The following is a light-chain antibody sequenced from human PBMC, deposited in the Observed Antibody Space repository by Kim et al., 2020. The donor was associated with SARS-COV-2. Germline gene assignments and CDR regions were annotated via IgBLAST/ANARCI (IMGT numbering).Light chain of an antibody. J-gene: IGLJ3*02. CDR1: NSNIGVNA. CDR2: RNN. Sequence: QSVLTQPPSVSGTPGQRVTISCSGSNSNIGVNAVNWYQQFPGTAPKHLIYRNNQRPSAVPHQFSGSNSATSTSLAPSCLLPAEEADYYCSTSYVSLNAWVFGGGTQLTVL. V-gene: IGLV1-44*01. CDR3: STSYVSLNAWV.